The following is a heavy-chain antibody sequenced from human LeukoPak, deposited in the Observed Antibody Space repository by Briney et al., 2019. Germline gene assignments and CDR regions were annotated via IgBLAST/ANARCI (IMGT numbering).Heavy chain of an antibody. CDR2: IYHSGST. J-gene: IGHJ4*02. CDR3: ARNLLVGATLDY. CDR1: GGSISSGDYY. V-gene: IGHV4-4*02. Sequence: PSETLSLTCTVSGGSISSGDYYWSWVRQPPGKGLEWIGEIYHSGSTNYNPSLKSRVTISVDKSKNQFSLKLSSVTAADTAVYYCARNLLVGATLDYWGQGTLVTVSS. D-gene: IGHD1-26*01.